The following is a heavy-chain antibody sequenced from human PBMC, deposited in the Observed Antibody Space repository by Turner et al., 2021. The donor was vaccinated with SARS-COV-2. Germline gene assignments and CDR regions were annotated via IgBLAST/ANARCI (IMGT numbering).Heavy chain of an antibody. CDR1: GGTFSTYA. CDR2: IIPTFGTA. J-gene: IGHJ4*02. CDR3: ARVGVAGSSWPKDFDY. D-gene: IGHD6-13*01. Sequence: QVQLVQSGSEVKKPGSSVKVSCKASGGTFSTYASTGVRQAPGQGLEWMEGIIPTFGTATYEQKFQGMVTITADESTSTAYMELSSLSSEDTAVYYCARVGVAGSSWPKDFDYWGQGTLVTVSS. V-gene: IGHV1-69*01.